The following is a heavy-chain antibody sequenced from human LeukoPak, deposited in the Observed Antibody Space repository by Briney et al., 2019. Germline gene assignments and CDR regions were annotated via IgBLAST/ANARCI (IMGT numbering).Heavy chain of an antibody. CDR3: ARDTYGDLFPYYYGMDV. D-gene: IGHD4-17*01. J-gene: IGHJ6*02. CDR1: GFTFSSYS. Sequence: GGSLRLSCAASGFTFSSYSMNWVRQAPGKGLEWVSSISSSSSYIYYADSVKGRFTISRDNAKNSLYLQMNSLRAEDTAVYYCARDTYGDLFPYYYGMDVWGQGTTVTVSS. CDR2: ISSSSSYI. V-gene: IGHV3-21*01.